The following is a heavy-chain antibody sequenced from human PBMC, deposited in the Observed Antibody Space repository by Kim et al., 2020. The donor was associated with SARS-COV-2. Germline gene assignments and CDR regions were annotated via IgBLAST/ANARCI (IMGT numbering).Heavy chain of an antibody. CDR3: ARTTTLSSYYYNGMDV. Sequence: GGSLRLSCAASGFTVSSNYMSWVRQAPGKGLEWVSVIYAGGSTYYADSVKGRSTISRDISKNTLYLQMSSLRAEDTAVYYCARTTTLSSYYYNGMDVWGQGTTVIGSS. D-gene: IGHD4-17*01. J-gene: IGHJ6*02. V-gene: IGHV3-53*01. CDR1: GFTVSSNY. CDR2: IYAGGST.